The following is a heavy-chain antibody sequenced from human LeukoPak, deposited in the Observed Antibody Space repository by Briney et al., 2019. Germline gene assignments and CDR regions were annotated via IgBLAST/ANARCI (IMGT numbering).Heavy chain of an antibody. V-gene: IGHV1-2*02. CDR3: ARDPAITIFGVVSSDAFDI. Sequence: ASVKVSRKASGYTFTGYYMHWVRQAPGQGLEWMGWINPNSGGTNYAQKFQGRVTMTRDTSISTAYMELSRLRSDDTAVYYCARDPAITIFGVVSSDAFDIWGQGTMVTVSS. CDR2: INPNSGGT. J-gene: IGHJ3*02. D-gene: IGHD3-3*01. CDR1: GYTFTGYY.